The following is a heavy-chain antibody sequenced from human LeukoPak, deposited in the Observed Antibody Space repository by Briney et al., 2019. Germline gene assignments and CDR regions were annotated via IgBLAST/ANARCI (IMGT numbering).Heavy chain of an antibody. Sequence: ASVKVSCKASGYTFTSYDINWVRQATGQGLEWMGWMNPNSGNTGYAQKFQGRVTMTRDTSISTIYMELSSLRSEDTAVYYCARSLRDWYKDSWGQGTLITVSS. D-gene: IGHD6-19*01. V-gene: IGHV1-8*01. CDR1: GYTFTSYD. CDR3: ARSLRDWYKDS. CDR2: MNPNSGNT. J-gene: IGHJ4*02.